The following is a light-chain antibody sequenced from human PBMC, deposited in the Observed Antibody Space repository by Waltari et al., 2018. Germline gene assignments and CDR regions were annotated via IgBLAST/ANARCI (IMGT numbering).Light chain of an antibody. CDR1: SSDVGGYNY. CDR2: DVT. V-gene: IGLV2-11*01. CDR3: CSYAGNYNLV. Sequence: QSALTQPRSVSGSPGQSVTISCTGTSSDVGGYNYVSWYQQHPGKAPKLMIYDVTKRPSGFPDRFSGSRSGNTASLTISGLQAEDEADYYCCSYAGNYNLVFGGGTELTVL. J-gene: IGLJ2*01.